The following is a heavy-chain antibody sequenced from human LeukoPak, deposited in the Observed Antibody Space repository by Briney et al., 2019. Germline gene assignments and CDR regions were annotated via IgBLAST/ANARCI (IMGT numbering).Heavy chain of an antibody. V-gene: IGHV3-7*03. J-gene: IGHJ4*02. D-gene: IGHD3-9*01. Sequence: PGGSLRLSCAASGYSFSNYWMTWVRQAPGKGLEGVANIKRDGSEKFYVDSVKGRFIVSRDNAKNSVYLQMNSLRAEDTAVYYCAIYAQNTAYDILDCWGQGTLVTVSS. CDR2: IKRDGSEK. CDR3: AIYAQNTAYDILDC. CDR1: GYSFSNYW.